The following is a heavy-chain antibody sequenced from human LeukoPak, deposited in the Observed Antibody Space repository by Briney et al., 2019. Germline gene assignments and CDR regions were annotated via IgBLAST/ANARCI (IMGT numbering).Heavy chain of an antibody. J-gene: IGHJ1*01. V-gene: IGHV4-30-4*01. CDR3: ARDTRDSSGRTGFQH. Sequence: SQTLSLTCTVSGGSISSCDYYWSWIRQPPGKGLEWFGYISCSGSTYYNPSLRSRVTISVVTSKNQFSLKLSSMTAADPAVFYCARDTRDSSGRTGFQHWGQGTLVSVPS. CDR1: GGSISSCDYY. D-gene: IGHD3-22*01. CDR2: ISCSGST.